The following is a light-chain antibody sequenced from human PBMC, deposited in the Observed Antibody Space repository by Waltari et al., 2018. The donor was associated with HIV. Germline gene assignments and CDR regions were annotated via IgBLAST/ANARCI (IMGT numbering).Light chain of an antibody. CDR2: EVS. CDR3: SSYTSSSRV. V-gene: IGLV2-14*01. Sequence: QSALTQPASVSGSPGQSLTISCTGTSSDVGGYNYVSWYQQHPGKAPKLMIYEVSNRPSGVSNRFSGSKSGNTASLTISGLQAEDEADYYCSSYTSSSRVFGTGTKVTVL. J-gene: IGLJ1*01. CDR1: SSDVGGYNY.